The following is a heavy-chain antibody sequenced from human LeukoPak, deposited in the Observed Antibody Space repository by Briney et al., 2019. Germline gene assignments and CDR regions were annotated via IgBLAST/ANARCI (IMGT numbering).Heavy chain of an antibody. CDR2: INSDGSRA. CDR3: ARAVGDFYYYIDV. CDR1: GFTFSNYW. V-gene: IGHV3-74*01. D-gene: IGHD2-15*01. J-gene: IGHJ6*03. Sequence: GGSLRLSCAASGFTFSNYWMHWVRQAPGKGLVWVSRINSDGSRANYADSVKGRFTISRDNAKNTLYLQMNSLRAEDTAVYYCARAVGDFYYYIDVWGKGTTVTVSS.